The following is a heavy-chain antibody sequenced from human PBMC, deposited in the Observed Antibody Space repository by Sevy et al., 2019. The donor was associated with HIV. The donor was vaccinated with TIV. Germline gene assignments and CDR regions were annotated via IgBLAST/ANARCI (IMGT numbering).Heavy chain of an antibody. CDR3: AGAGGIAAAGRFDY. D-gene: IGHD6-13*01. J-gene: IGHJ4*02. V-gene: IGHV1-69*13. Sequence: ASVKVSCKASGGTFSSYAISWVRQAPGQGLEWMGGIIPIFGTANYAQKFQGRVTITADESTSTAYMELSSLRSEDTAVYYCAGAGGIAAAGRFDYWGQGTLVTVSS. CDR1: GGTFSSYA. CDR2: IIPIFGTA.